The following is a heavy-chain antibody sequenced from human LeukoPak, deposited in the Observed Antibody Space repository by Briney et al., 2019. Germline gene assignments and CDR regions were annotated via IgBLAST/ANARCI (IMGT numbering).Heavy chain of an antibody. D-gene: IGHD3-10*01. Sequence: GGSQRLSCAASGFTFSSYAMSCVRQAPGKGLEWVSAISGTGGTTYYADSVKGRFTISRDNSKNTLYLQMNSLRAEDTAVYYCAKADKGFGEYYYYMDVWGKGTTVTVSS. V-gene: IGHV3-23*01. J-gene: IGHJ6*03. CDR1: GFTFSSYA. CDR2: ISGTGGTT. CDR3: AKADKGFGEYYYYMDV.